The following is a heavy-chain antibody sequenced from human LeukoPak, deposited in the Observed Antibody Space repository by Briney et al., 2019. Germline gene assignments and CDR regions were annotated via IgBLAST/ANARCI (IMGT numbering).Heavy chain of an antibody. J-gene: IGHJ6*03. CDR3: ARGYYGSGSHCCHMDV. Sequence: SETLSLTCAVYVGSFSGYYWSWIRQPPGKGLEWIGEINHSGSTNYNSSLKSRVTISVDTFKNQFSLKLSSVTAADTAVYYCARGYYGSGSHCCHMDVWGKGTTITVS. CDR1: VGSFSGYY. CDR2: INHSGST. V-gene: IGHV4-34*01. D-gene: IGHD3-10*01.